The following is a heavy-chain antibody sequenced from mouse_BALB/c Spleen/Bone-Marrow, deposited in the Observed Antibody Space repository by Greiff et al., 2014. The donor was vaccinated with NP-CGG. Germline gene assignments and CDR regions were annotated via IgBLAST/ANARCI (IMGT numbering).Heavy chain of an antibody. V-gene: IGHV14-3*02. CDR3: ARWEYYAMDY. Sequence: EVQLVESRAELVKPGASVKLSCTASGFNIKDTYMHWVKQRPEQGLEWIGRIDPANGNTKYDPKFQGKATITADTSSNTAYLQLSSLTSEDTAVYYCARWEYYAMDYWGQGTSVTVSS. CDR1: GFNIKDTY. D-gene: IGHD4-1*01. CDR2: IDPANGNT. J-gene: IGHJ4*01.